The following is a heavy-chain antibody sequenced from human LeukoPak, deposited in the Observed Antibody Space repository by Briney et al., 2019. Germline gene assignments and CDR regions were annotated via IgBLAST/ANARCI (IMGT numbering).Heavy chain of an antibody. Sequence: ASVKVSCKASGYTFTSYGLSWVRQAPGQGLEWMGWISTYNDNTHYAQKFQGRVTMTTDTSTNTAYMELGSLRSDDTAVYYCAREMAVAGSGVIDSWGQGTLVTVSS. CDR3: AREMAVAGSGVIDS. J-gene: IGHJ4*02. D-gene: IGHD6-19*01. V-gene: IGHV1-18*01. CDR1: GYTFTSYG. CDR2: ISTYNDNT.